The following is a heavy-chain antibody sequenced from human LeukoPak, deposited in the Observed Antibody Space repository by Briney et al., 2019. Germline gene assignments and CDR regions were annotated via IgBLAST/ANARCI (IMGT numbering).Heavy chain of an antibody. CDR1: GGSFSGYY. D-gene: IGHD5-18*01. CDR3: ARTLVVGYSYGSGFDY. V-gene: IGHV4-34*01. CDR2: INHSGST. J-gene: IGHJ4*02. Sequence: PSETLSLTCAVYGGSFSGYYWSWIRQPPGKGLEWLGEINHSGSTNYNPSLKSRVTISVDTSKNHFSLKLSSVSAADTAVYYCARTLVVGYSYGSGFDYWGQGTLVTVSS.